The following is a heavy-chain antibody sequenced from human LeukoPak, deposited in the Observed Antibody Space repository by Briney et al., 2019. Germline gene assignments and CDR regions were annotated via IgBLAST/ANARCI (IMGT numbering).Heavy chain of an antibody. J-gene: IGHJ4*02. CDR3: ARGRDSYGYYY. CDR1: GYTFASYD. CDR2: MNPNSGNT. D-gene: IGHD5-18*01. Sequence: GASVKVSCKASGYTFASYDINWVRQATGQGLEWMGWMNPNSGNTGYAQKFQGRVTMTRNASISTAYMELSSLRSEDTAVYYCARGRDSYGYYYWGQGTLVTVSS. V-gene: IGHV1-8*01.